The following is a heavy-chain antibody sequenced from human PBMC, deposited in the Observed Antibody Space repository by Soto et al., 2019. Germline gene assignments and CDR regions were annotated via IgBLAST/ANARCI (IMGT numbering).Heavy chain of an antibody. D-gene: IGHD1-7*01. CDR1: GGTFSSNA. J-gene: IGHJ3*02. CDR2: IIPIFGTA. CDR3: ARGELPAHDAFDI. V-gene: IGHV1-69*06. Sequence: GASVKISCKDSGGTFSSNAISWVRQAPGQALEWMGGIIPIFGTANYAQKFQGRVTITADNSTSTAYMELSSLRSEDTVVYYCARGELPAHDAFDIWGQGTMVTVSS.